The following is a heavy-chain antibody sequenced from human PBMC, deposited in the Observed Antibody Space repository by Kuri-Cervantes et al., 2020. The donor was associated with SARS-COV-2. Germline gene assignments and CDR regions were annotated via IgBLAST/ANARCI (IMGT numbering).Heavy chain of an antibody. V-gene: IGHV1-2*02. D-gene: IGHD2-2*01. CDR2: INPNSGGT. CDR1: GYTLTSNY. CDR3: ARAPSIVVVPAAPFDY. Sequence: ASVKVSCKASGYTLTSNYMHWVRQAPGQGLEWMGWINPNSGGTNYAQKFQGRVTMTRDTSISTAYTELSRLRSDDTAVYYCARAPSIVVVPAAPFDYWGQGTLVTVSS. J-gene: IGHJ4*02.